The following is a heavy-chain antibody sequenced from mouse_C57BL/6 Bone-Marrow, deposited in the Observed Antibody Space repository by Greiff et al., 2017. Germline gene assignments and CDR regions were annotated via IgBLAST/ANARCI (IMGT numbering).Heavy chain of an antibody. CDR2: IHPNSGST. Sequence: QVQLQQPGAELVKPGASVKLSCKASGYTFTSYWMHWVKQRPGQGLEWIGMIHPNSGSTNYNEKFKSKATLTVDKSSSTAYMQLSSLTSEDSAVYYCARYLYYYGSSPYWGQGTTLTVSS. J-gene: IGHJ2*01. CDR3: ARYLYYYGSSPY. CDR1: GYTFTSYW. D-gene: IGHD1-1*01. V-gene: IGHV1-64*01.